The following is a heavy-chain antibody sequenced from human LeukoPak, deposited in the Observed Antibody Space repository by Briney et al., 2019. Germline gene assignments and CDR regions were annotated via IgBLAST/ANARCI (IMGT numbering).Heavy chain of an antibody. D-gene: IGHD3-10*01. V-gene: IGHV3-33*08. J-gene: IGHJ5*02. CDR1: GFTVSSDY. Sequence: GGSLRLSCAASGFTVSSDYMSWVRQAPGKGLEWVAAIWYDGSNKYYADAVKGRFTISRDSSKNTLHLQMNSLRAEDAAVYHCARDRSGLAVRGWFGPWGQGTLVTVSS. CDR2: IWYDGSNK. CDR3: ARDRSGLAVRGWFGP.